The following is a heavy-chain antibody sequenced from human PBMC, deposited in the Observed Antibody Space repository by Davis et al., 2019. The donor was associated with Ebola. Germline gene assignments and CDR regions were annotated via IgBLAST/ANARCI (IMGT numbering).Heavy chain of an antibody. J-gene: IGHJ4*02. D-gene: IGHD3-16*01. Sequence: PGGSLRLSCAASGFTFSDNWMSWVRQAPGMGLDWVANINADGSEKYYVDSVNGRFTISRDNAKNSLYLQLNSLRADDTAVYYCARERWGEDNLGRGTLVTVSS. CDR2: INADGSEK. CDR3: ARERWGEDN. CDR1: GFTFSDNW. V-gene: IGHV3-7*01.